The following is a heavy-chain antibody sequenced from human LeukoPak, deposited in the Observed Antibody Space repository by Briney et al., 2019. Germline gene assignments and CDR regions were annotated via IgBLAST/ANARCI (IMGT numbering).Heavy chain of an antibody. D-gene: IGHD3-10*01. Sequence: PSENLSLTCTVSGGSISSYYLSWIRQPPGKGLEWMGYIYYSGSTNDNPSLKSRVTILVDTSKNQFSLKLSSVTAADTAVYYCARVSVGYYGSGSYYTLDYWGQETLVTVSS. J-gene: IGHJ4*02. CDR2: IYYSGST. CDR3: ARVSVGYYGSGSYYTLDY. CDR1: GGSISSYY. V-gene: IGHV4-59*01.